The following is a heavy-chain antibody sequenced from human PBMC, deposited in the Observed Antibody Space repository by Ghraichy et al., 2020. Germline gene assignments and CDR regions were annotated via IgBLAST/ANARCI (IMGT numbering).Heavy chain of an antibody. D-gene: IGHD6-19*01. CDR2: IYTSGST. J-gene: IGHJ6*02. Sequence: SETLSLTCTVSGGSISSYYWSWIRQPPGKGLEWIGRIYTSGSTNYNPSLKSRVTMSVDTSKNQFSLKLSSVTAADTAVYYCAREAVAGTPYYYGMDVWGQGTTVTVSS. V-gene: IGHV4-4*07. CDR3: AREAVAGTPYYYGMDV. CDR1: GGSISSYY.